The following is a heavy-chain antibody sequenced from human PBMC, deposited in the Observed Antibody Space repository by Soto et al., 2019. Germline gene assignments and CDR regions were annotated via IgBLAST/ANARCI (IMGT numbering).Heavy chain of an antibody. V-gene: IGHV1-8*01. D-gene: IGHD4-17*01. CDR2: MNPNSGNT. CDR1: GDSFACND. CDR3: ARERGTVTASD. J-gene: IGHJ4*02. Sequence: VKGYCKSCGDSFACNDRRWLQQATGQGLEWMGWMNPNSGNTGYAQKFQGRVTMTRNTSISTAYMDLSSLRSEDTAVYYCARERGTVTASDWGQGTLVTVSS.